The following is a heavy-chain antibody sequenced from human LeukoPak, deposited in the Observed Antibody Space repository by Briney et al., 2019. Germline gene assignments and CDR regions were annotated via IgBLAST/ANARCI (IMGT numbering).Heavy chain of an antibody. J-gene: IGHJ4*02. CDR3: ARVGDSSGYFHDY. CDR2: INHSGNN. D-gene: IGHD3-22*01. CDR1: GGSFSFYY. Sequence: SETLSLTCAVYGGSFSFYYWSWIRQPPGKGLEWIGEINHSGNNNYNPSLKSRVTISLDTSKNQFSLKLSSVIAADTAVYYCARVGDSSGYFHDYWGQGTLVTVCS. V-gene: IGHV4-34*01.